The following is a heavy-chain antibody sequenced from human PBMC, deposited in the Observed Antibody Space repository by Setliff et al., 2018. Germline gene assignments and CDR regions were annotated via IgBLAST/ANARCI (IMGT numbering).Heavy chain of an antibody. V-gene: IGHV3-11*04. Sequence: GGSLRLSCAASGFTFRDFYMTWIRQAPGRGLEWIAYISTTGDTIFYADSVGGRFTVSRDNAKKSLSLQMNSLRVEDTAVYFCVRATTAYTGYDYFDFWGQGTQVTVSS. CDR1: GFTFRDFY. CDR3: VRATTAYTGYDYFDF. J-gene: IGHJ4*02. CDR2: ISTTGDTI. D-gene: IGHD5-12*01.